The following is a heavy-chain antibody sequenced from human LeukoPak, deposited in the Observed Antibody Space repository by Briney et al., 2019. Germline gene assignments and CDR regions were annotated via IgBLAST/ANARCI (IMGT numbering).Heavy chain of an antibody. CDR1: GFTFSSYG. D-gene: IGHD3-3*01. Sequence: GRSLRLSCAASGFTFSSYGMHWVRQAPGKGLEWVAVILYDGSNKYYADSVKGRFTISRDNSKNTLYLQMNSLRAEDTAVYYCARGLPYYDFWSGYYPDYWGQGTLVTVSS. CDR2: ILYDGSNK. CDR3: ARGLPYYDFWSGYYPDY. V-gene: IGHV3-33*01. J-gene: IGHJ4*02.